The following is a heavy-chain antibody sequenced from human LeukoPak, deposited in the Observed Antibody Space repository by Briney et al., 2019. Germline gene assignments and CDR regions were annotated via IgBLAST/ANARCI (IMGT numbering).Heavy chain of an antibody. CDR3: ARELHGGHISRFEY. D-gene: IGHD2-15*01. CDR1: GDSVSIDRVT. V-gene: IGHV6-1*01. CDR2: TYYRSKWYN. J-gene: IGHJ4*02. Sequence: SQTLSLTCVISGDSVSIDRVTWNWIRQSPSRGLEWLVRTYYRSKWYNDYADFVSGRITVNADTSKSQFSLQLNYVTPEDTAVYYCARELHGGHISRFEYWGQGTLVTVSS.